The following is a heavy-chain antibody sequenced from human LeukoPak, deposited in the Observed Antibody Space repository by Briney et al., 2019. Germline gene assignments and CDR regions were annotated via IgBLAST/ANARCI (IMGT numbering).Heavy chain of an antibody. V-gene: IGHV4-59*01. J-gene: IGHJ4*02. CDR3: ATAPPPSYYYDSSGPIFDY. Sequence: SETLSLTCTVSGGSISSYYWSWIRQPPGKGLEWIGYIYYSGSTNYNPSLKSRVTISVDTSNNQFSLKLSSVTAPDPAAYYCATAPPPSYYYDSSGPIFDYWGQGTLVTVSS. D-gene: IGHD3-22*01. CDR2: IYYSGST. CDR1: GGSISSYY.